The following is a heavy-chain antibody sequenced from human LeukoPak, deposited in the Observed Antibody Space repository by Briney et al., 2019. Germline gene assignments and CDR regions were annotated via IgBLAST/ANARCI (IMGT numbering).Heavy chain of an antibody. CDR1: GGSISSSSYY. V-gene: IGHV4-39*07. CDR2: IYYSGST. CDR3: ARGSRGGTMIVVGSFDY. Sequence: SETLSLTCTVSGGSISSSSYYWGWIRQPPGKGLEWIGSIYYSGSTYYNPSLKSRVTISVDTSKNQFSLKLSSVTAAHTAVYYCARGSRGGTMIVVGSFDYWGQGTLVTVSS. D-gene: IGHD3-22*01. J-gene: IGHJ4*02.